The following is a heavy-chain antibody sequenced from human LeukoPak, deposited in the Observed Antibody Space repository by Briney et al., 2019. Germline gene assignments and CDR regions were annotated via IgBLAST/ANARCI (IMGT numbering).Heavy chain of an antibody. CDR2: IIPIFGTA. V-gene: IGHV1-69*06. Sequence: SVKVSCKASGYTFTSYGISWVRQAPGQGLEWMGGIIPIFGTANYAQKFHGRVTITADKSTSTAYMEMSSLTSEDTAVYYCARGFTHYPSDVWGKGTTVIVSS. CDR3: ARGFTHYPSDV. J-gene: IGHJ6*04. D-gene: IGHD3-10*01. CDR1: GYTFTSYG.